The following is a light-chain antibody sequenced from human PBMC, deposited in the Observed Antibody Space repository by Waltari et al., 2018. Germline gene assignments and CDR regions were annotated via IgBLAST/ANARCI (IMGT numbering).Light chain of an antibody. Sequence: QSVLTQPPSVSGAPGQRVTISCTGSSSNIGAGYDVHWYQQLPGTPPKLLISVNSIRPSGVPDRFSGSKSATSASRAITGLQAEDEADYYCQSYDSSLSGYVVFGGGTKLTVL. CDR2: VNS. V-gene: IGLV1-40*01. CDR3: QSYDSSLSGYVV. CDR1: SSNIGAGYD. J-gene: IGLJ2*01.